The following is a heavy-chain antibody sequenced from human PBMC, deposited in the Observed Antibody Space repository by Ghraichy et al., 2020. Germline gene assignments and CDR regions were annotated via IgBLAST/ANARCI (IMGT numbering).Heavy chain of an antibody. CDR3: ASVDSGYYNFDL. V-gene: IGHV4-39*01. Sequence: SETLSLTCTVSDDSISSSSYYWGWIRQPPGMGLEWIGNIYYRGSTYYNPSLKSRVTISLDTSRNQFSLNLSSVTAADTAVYYCASVDSGYYNFDLWGRGTLVIVSS. CDR1: DDSISSSSYY. J-gene: IGHJ2*01. CDR2: IYYRGST. D-gene: IGHD3-22*01.